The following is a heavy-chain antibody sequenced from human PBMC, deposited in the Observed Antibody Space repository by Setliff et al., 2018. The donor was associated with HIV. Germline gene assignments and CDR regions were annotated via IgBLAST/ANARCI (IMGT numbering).Heavy chain of an antibody. CDR1: GFTFSNYK. D-gene: IGHD2-2*01. J-gene: IGHJ4*02. CDR3: ARVGYCSSTSCYDY. V-gene: IGHV3-21*01. Sequence: GGSLRLSCAASGFTFSNYKFNWVRQPPGRGLEWVSSISRSSSDIYYADSVKCRFTISIDNSKNSLYLQMNSLRAEDTAVYYCARVGYCSSTSCYDYWGQGTLVTVSS. CDR2: ISRSSSDI.